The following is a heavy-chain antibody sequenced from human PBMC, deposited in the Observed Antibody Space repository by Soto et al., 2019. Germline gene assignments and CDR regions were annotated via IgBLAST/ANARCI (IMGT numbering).Heavy chain of an antibody. V-gene: IGHV1-46*03. J-gene: IGHJ6*03. CDR2: INHSGGSP. CDR1: GYTFTSYY. D-gene: IGHD2-15*01. Sequence: QVQLVQSGAEVKKPGASVKVSCKAYGYTFTSYYMHCVRQAPGQGLEWMGIINHSGGSPSYAQMFQGRVTMARDTSTSTVYIGLSRLRSEDTAVYYCAGTLGYCSGGSCYSGMNSYYYMDVWGKGTTVTVSS. CDR3: AGTLGYCSGGSCYSGMNSYYYMDV.